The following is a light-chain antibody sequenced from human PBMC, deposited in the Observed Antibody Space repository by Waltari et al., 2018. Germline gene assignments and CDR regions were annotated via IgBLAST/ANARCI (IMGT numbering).Light chain of an antibody. CDR1: QSLSSDY. CDR3: QQYGTSPPT. V-gene: IGKV3-20*01. J-gene: IGKJ2*01. Sequence: EIVLTQSPGTLSLSPGERVTLSCRASQSLSSDYLAWYQQTPGQAPRLLIYGASTRDTGSPDRFSGSGSGTDFTLTISRLEPEDFAVYCCQQYGTSPPTFGQGTKLEIK. CDR2: GAS.